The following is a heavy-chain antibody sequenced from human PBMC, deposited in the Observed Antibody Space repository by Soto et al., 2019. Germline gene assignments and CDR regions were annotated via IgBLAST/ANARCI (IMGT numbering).Heavy chain of an antibody. CDR1: GFSISSGTYY. CDR2: IYYSGNT. V-gene: IGHV4-39*01. D-gene: IGHD6-6*01. CDR3: ARHGRTSGSFSTSSVRTEFDY. J-gene: IGHJ4*02. Sequence: WETLSLTCTVSGFSISSGTYYWGWVRQSPGKGLEWIGTIYYSGNTYYKPSLKSRVTISIDTSKNQFSLKLNSVTAADTAVYFCARHGRTSGSFSTSSVRTEFDYWGQGTLVTVSS.